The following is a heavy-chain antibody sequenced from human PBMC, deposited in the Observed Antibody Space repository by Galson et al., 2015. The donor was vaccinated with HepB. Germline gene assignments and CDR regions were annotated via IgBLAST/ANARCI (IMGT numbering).Heavy chain of an antibody. J-gene: IGHJ4*02. CDR3: AREGGAPAFDY. CDR2: ISSSSSYT. V-gene: IGHV3-11*05. D-gene: IGHD1-26*01. Sequence: SLRLSCAASGFTFSDYCMSWIRQAPGKGLEWVSYISSSSSYTNYADSVKGRFTISRDNAKNSLYLQMNSLRAEDTAVYYCAREGGAPAFDYWGQGTLVTVSS. CDR1: GFTFSDYC.